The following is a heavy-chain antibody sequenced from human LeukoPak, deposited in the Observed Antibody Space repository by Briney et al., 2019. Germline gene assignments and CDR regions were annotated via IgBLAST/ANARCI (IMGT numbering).Heavy chain of an antibody. CDR1: GFTFDDYA. Sequence: GGSLRLSCAASGFTFDDYAMHWVRQAPGKGLEWVSGISWNSGSIGYADSVKGRFTISRDNAKNSLYLQMNSLRAEDTAVYYRARDPYCSGGSCPSGAFDIWGQGTMVTVSS. CDR3: ARDPYCSGGSCPSGAFDI. J-gene: IGHJ3*02. V-gene: IGHV3-9*01. D-gene: IGHD2-15*01. CDR2: ISWNSGSI.